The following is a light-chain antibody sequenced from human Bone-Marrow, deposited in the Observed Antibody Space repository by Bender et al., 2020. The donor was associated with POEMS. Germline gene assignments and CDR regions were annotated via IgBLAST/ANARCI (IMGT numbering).Light chain of an antibody. V-gene: IGLV3-21*03. CDR1: NIGTKS. J-gene: IGLJ3*02. CDR2: DDF. Sequence: SYVLTQPPSVSVAPGKTARITCGGNNIGTKSVHWYQQKPGQAPVLVVYDDFDRPSGIPERFSGFNSGNTATLTISGVEAGDEADYYCQVWDSSSDQWVFGGGTKLTVL. CDR3: QVWDSSSDQWV.